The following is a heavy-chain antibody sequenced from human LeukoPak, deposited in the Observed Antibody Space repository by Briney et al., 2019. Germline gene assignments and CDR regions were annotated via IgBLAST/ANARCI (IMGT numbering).Heavy chain of an antibody. CDR1: DGSISNYY. D-gene: IGHD3-22*01. Sequence: SETLSLTCTVSDGSISNYYWSWIRQPPGKGLEWIGEINHSGSTNYNPSLKSRVTISVDTSKNQFSLKLSSVTAADTAVYYCAREIVVVKGWFDPWGQGTLVTVSS. J-gene: IGHJ5*02. CDR3: AREIVVVKGWFDP. CDR2: INHSGST. V-gene: IGHV4-34*01.